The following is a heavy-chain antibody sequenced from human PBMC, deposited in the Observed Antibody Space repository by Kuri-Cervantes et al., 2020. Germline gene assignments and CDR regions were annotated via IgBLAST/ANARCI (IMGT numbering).Heavy chain of an antibody. V-gene: IGHV3-21*01. CDR3: ARDRSSWYRFDY. J-gene: IGHJ4*02. Sequence: GESLKISCAASGFTFSSYWMSWVRQAPGEGLEWVSSISSSSSYIYYADSVKGRFTISRDNAKNSLYLQMNSLRAEDTAVYYCARDRSSWYRFDYWGQGTLVTVSS. CDR2: ISSSSSYI. D-gene: IGHD6-13*01. CDR1: GFTFSSYW.